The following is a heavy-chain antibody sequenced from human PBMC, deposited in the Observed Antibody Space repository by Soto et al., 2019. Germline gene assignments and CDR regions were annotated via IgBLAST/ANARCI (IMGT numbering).Heavy chain of an antibody. CDR1: GFTFSDYY. Sequence: GSLRLSCAASGFTFSDYYMSWIRQAPGKGLEWVSYISSSGSTIYYADSVKGRFTISRDNAKNSLYLQMNSLRAEDTAVYYCARDPDDDFWSGPDYGMDVWGQGTTVTVSS. CDR3: ARDPDDDFWSGPDYGMDV. J-gene: IGHJ6*02. V-gene: IGHV3-11*01. D-gene: IGHD3-3*01. CDR2: ISSSGSTI.